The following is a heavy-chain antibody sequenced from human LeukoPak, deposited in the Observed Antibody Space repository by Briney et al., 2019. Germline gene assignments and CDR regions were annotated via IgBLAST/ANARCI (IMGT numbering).Heavy chain of an antibody. CDR2: INPSGGST. CDR3: ARVGMYYYDSSGYLTFDY. CDR1: GYTFTSYY. Sequence: ASVKVSCKASGYTFTSYYMHWVRQAPGQGLEWMGIINPSGGSTSYAQKFQGRVTMTRDTSTSTVYMELSRLRSDDTAVYYCARVGMYYYDSSGYLTFDYWGQGTLVTVSS. J-gene: IGHJ4*02. V-gene: IGHV1-46*01. D-gene: IGHD3-22*01.